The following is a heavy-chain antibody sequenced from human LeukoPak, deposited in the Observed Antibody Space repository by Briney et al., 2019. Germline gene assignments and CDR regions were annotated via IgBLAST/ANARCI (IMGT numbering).Heavy chain of an antibody. V-gene: IGHV3-11*05. CDR2: ISSSSSYT. Sequence: KPGGSLRLSCAASGFTFSDYYMSWIRQAPGKGLEWVSFISSSSSYTMSAGSVKGRFTISRDNAKNSLYLQMNSLRAEDTAVYYCAKDPPLVAAAAPFDYWGQGTLVTVSS. D-gene: IGHD6-13*01. CDR3: AKDPPLVAAAAPFDY. CDR1: GFTFSDYY. J-gene: IGHJ4*02.